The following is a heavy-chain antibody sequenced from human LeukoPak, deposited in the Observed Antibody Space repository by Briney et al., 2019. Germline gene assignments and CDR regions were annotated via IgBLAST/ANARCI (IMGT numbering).Heavy chain of an antibody. CDR1: GFTVSSNY. CDR2: TYSGGST. J-gene: IGHJ3*02. D-gene: IGHD6-19*01. Sequence: GGSLRLSCAASGFTVSSNYMSWVRQAPGKGLEWVSVTYSGGSTYYTDSVKGRFTISRDNSKNTLYLQMNSLRPEDTAVYYCARGGYSSGWFHGFDIWGQGTMVTVSS. CDR3: ARGGYSSGWFHGFDI. V-gene: IGHV3-66*02.